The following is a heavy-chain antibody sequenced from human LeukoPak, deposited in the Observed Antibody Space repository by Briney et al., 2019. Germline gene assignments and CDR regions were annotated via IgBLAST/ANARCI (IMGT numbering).Heavy chain of an antibody. CDR3: ARIPGRWLQLPFFDY. D-gene: IGHD5-24*01. J-gene: IGHJ4*02. CDR2: IYYRGNT. CDR1: GGSISGSSYY. V-gene: IGHV4-39*07. Sequence: PSETLSLTCTVSGGSISGSSYYWGWIRQPPGKGLEWIGTIYYRGNTNYNPSLKSRVTMSIDTSKNQFSLQLSSVTAADTAVYYCARIPGRWLQLPFFDYWGQGTLVTVSS.